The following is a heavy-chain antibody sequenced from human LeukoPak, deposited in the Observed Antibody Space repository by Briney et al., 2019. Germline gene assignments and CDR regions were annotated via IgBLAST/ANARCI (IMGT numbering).Heavy chain of an antibody. CDR2: ISYDGSNK. D-gene: IGHD3-22*01. CDR3: AKEATYYYDSSGYYYIDYFDY. V-gene: IGHV3-30*18. CDR1: GFTFSSYG. J-gene: IGHJ4*02. Sequence: GRSLRLSCAASGFTFSSYGMHWVRQAPGKGLEWVAVISYDGSNKYYADSVKGRLTISRDNSKNTLYLQMNSLRAEDTAVYYCAKEATYYYDSSGYYYIDYFDYWGQGTLVTVSS.